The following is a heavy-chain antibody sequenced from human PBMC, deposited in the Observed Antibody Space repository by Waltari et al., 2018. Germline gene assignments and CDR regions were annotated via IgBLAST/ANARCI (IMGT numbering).Heavy chain of an antibody. V-gene: IGHV1-69*01. CDR2: IIPSFGTA. CDR3: AILTTVVTTNWYFDL. CDR1: GGTFSSYA. J-gene: IGHJ2*01. Sequence: QVQLVQSGAEVKKPGSSVKVSCKASGGTFSSYAISWVRPAPGQGLGWMGGIIPSFGTANYAQKCQGRVTITADESTSTAYMELSSLGSEDTAVYYCAILTTVVTTNWYFDLWGRGTLVTVSS. D-gene: IGHD4-17*01.